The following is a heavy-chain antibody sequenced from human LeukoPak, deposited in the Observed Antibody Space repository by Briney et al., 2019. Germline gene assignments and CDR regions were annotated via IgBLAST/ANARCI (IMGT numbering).Heavy chain of an antibody. Sequence: GGSLRLSCAASGFTFSSYGMHWVRQAPGKGLEWVSSIRSGGTYINYADSVKGRFTISRDDAKNSLYLQMNSLRAEDTAVYYCARDGIFDFWGQGTLVTVSS. CDR2: IRSGGTYI. J-gene: IGHJ4*02. V-gene: IGHV3-21*01. CDR1: GFTFSSYG. CDR3: ARDGIFDF.